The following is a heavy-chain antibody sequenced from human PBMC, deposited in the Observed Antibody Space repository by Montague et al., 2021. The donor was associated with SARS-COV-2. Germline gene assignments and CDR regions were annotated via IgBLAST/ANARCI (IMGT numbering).Heavy chain of an antibody. V-gene: IGHV4-59*08. J-gene: IGHJ4*02. CDR2: VFYNNGT. CDR3: VRHPHYDGLNDAPDF. Sequence: SETLSLTCTVSGVSVTDYYWSWIRQRPGKGLGWVGDVFYNNGTSINSSLKSRVAISVDTSKNQFSLRLTSVTAADTASYYCVRHPHYDGLNDAPDFWDQGTLVTVSS. D-gene: IGHD3-16*01. CDR1: GVSVTDYY.